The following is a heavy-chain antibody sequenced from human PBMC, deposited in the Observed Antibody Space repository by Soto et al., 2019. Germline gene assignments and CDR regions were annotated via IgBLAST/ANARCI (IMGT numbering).Heavy chain of an antibody. CDR1: GGSINSGGYY. J-gene: IGHJ4*02. CDR2: IFYSGST. D-gene: IGHD6-13*01. CDR3: ARGYRQSGYSSSWVFDY. Sequence: QVQLQESGPGLVKPSQTLSLICTVSGGSINSGGYYWTWIRQHPVTGLEWIGHIFYSGSTYSNPPLRIRVTISADTSENQFSRNLGSVTAADTAVYFCARGYRQSGYSSSWVFDYWGQGTLVNVSS. V-gene: IGHV4-31*03.